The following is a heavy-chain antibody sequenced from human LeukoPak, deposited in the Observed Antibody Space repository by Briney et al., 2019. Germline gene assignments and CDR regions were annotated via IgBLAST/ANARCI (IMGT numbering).Heavy chain of an antibody. V-gene: IGHV1-18*01. CDR2: ISAYNGNT. Sequence: GASVKVSCKASGYTFTSYGISWVRQAPGQGLGWMGWISAYNGNTNYAQKLQGRVTMTTDTSTSTAYMELRSLRSDDTAVYYCATTSQTGYCSSTSCYLYYYYGMDVWGQGTTVTVSS. CDR3: ATTSQTGYCSSTSCYLYYYYGMDV. J-gene: IGHJ6*02. CDR1: GYTFTSYG. D-gene: IGHD2-2*01.